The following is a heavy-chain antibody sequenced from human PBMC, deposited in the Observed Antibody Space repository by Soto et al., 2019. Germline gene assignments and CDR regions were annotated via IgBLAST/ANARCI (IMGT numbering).Heavy chain of an antibody. J-gene: IGHJ4*02. CDR3: ARPSYYYASSLPLDY. CDR2: IYYSGST. CDR1: GGSISSCGYY. Sequence: PSETLSLTCTVSGGSISSCGYYWSWIRQHPGKGLEWIGYIYYSGSTYYNPSLKSRVTISVDTSKNQFSLKLSSVTDADTAVYYCARPSYYYASSLPLDYWGQGTLVTVSS. V-gene: IGHV4-31*03. D-gene: IGHD3-22*01.